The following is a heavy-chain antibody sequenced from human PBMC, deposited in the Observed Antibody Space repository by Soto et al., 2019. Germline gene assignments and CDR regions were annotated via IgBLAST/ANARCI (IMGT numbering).Heavy chain of an antibody. J-gene: IGHJ5*02. V-gene: IGHV4-34*01. CDR2: INHTGGT. Sequence: SETLSLTCAVYGGSVNGYYWNWIRQPPGKGLEWIGEINHTGGTHYNPSLESRVTMSVDTSKNQFSLRLSSVTATDTAIYYCATRITVFGLLIPPFDPWGQGTQVTVS. D-gene: IGHD3-3*01. CDR1: GGSVNGYY. CDR3: ATRITVFGLLIPPFDP.